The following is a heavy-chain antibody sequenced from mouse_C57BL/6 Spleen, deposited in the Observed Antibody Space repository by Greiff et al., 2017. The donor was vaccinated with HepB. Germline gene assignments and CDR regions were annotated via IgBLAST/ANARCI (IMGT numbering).Heavy chain of an antibody. Sequence: EVKLMESGEGLVKPGGSLKLSCAASGFTFSSYAMSWVRQTPEKRLEWVAYISSGGDYIHYADTVKGRFTISRDNARNTLYLQMSSLKSEDTAMYYCTRYYGSSYAMDYWGQGTSVTVSS. CDR2: ISSGGDYI. D-gene: IGHD1-1*01. CDR3: TRYYGSSYAMDY. J-gene: IGHJ4*01. V-gene: IGHV5-9-1*02. CDR1: GFTFSSYA.